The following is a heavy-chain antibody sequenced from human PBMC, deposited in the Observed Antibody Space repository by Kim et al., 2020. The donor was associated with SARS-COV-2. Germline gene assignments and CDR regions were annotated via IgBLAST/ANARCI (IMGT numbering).Heavy chain of an antibody. CDR3: ARDRRPYNSGWYGAFEI. Sequence: GGSLRLSCAASGFTFSSYAMHWVRQAPGKGLEWVAVISYDGSNKYYADSVKGRFTISRDNSKNTLYLQMNSLRAEDTAVYYCARDRRPYNSGWYGAFEIWGEGTMVTVSS. CDR2: ISYDGSNK. D-gene: IGHD6-19*01. CDR1: GFTFSSYA. J-gene: IGHJ3*02. V-gene: IGHV3-30*04.